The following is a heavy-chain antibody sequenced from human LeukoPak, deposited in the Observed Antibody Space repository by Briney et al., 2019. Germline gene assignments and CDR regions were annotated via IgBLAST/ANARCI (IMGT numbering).Heavy chain of an antibody. CDR2: IKQDGSEK. CDR3: ARDFDSSSRLYYYYYMDV. J-gene: IGHJ6*03. D-gene: IGHD6-6*01. Sequence: QTGGSLRLSCAASGFTFSSYWMSWVRQAPGKGLEWVANIKQDGSEKYYVDSVKGRFTISRDNAKNSLYLQMNSLRAEDTAVYYCARDFDSSSRLYYYYYMDVWGKGTTVTVSS. CDR1: GFTFSSYW. V-gene: IGHV3-7*01.